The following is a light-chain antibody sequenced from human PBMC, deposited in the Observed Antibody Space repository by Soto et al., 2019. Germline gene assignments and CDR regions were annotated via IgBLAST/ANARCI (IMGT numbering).Light chain of an antibody. CDR3: QQRSNWPPIIT. Sequence: EIVLTQSPATLSLSPGERATLSCRASQSVTTYLAWYQQKPGQAPRLLIYDASNRATGIPARFSGSGSGTDFTLTVSSLEREDSAVYYCQQRSNWPPIITFGGGTKVEI. CDR2: DAS. CDR1: QSVTTY. J-gene: IGKJ4*01. V-gene: IGKV3-11*01.